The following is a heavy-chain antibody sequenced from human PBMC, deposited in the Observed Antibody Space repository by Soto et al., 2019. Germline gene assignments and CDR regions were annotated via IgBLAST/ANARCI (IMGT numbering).Heavy chain of an antibody. Sequence: ASVKVSCKASGYAFTSYYMHWVRQAPGRGLEWMGIINPSGGSTSYAQKFQGRVTMTRDTSTSTVYMELSSLRSEDTAVYYCARGNPHGLVEYQLLLPFYYYGMDVWGQGTTVTVSS. D-gene: IGHD2-2*01. CDR3: ARGNPHGLVEYQLLLPFYYYGMDV. V-gene: IGHV1-46*01. CDR2: INPSGGST. CDR1: GYAFTSYY. J-gene: IGHJ6*02.